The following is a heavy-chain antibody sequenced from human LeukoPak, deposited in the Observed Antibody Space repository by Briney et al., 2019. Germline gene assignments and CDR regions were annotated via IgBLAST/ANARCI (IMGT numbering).Heavy chain of an antibody. CDR2: ISSSSSYI. D-gene: IGHD3-10*01. V-gene: IGHV3-21*01. J-gene: IGHJ3*02. CDR3: ASYYYGSGSYYNVNAFDI. Sequence: GGPLRLSCAASGFTFSSYSMNWVRQAPGKGLEWVSSISSSSSYIYYADSVKGRFTISRDNAKNSLYLQMNSLRAEDTAVYYCASYYYGSGSYYNVNAFDIWGQGTVVTVSS. CDR1: GFTFSSYS.